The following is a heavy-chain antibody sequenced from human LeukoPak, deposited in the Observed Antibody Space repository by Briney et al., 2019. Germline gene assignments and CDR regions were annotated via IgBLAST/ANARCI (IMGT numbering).Heavy chain of an antibody. J-gene: IGHJ4*02. Sequence: SDTLSLTCDTSCVSLSTYYCSWIRHSPEKGLEWIGEVNHSGYTNYNPSLKGRVTISVDTSKNQFSLKLSSVTAADTAVYYCARQLYGSDYWGQGTLVTVSS. CDR2: VNHSGYT. D-gene: IGHD4-17*01. CDR1: CVSLSTYY. V-gene: IGHV4-34*01. CDR3: ARQLYGSDY.